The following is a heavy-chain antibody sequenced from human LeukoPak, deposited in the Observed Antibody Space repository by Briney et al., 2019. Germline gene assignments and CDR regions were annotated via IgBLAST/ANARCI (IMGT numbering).Heavy chain of an antibody. J-gene: IGHJ6*02. Sequence: ASVKVSCKASGYTFTSYGISWVRQAPGQGLEWMGWISAYNGNTNYAQKLQGRVTMTTDTSTSTAYMELRSLRSEDMAVYYCARGGTWPSSAGYYYYYGMDVWGQGTTVIVSS. CDR3: ARGGTWPSSAGYYYYYGMDV. CDR2: ISAYNGNT. V-gene: IGHV1-18*03. CDR1: GYTFTSYG. D-gene: IGHD6-6*01.